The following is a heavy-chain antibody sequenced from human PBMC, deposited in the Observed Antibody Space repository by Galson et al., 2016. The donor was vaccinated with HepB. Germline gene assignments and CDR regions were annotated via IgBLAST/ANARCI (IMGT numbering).Heavy chain of an antibody. Sequence: LSLTCTVSGGSISSGGYYWSWIRQHPGKGLEWVSYISSDGNSIYYADSVKGRFTLSRDNAKNSLYLQMNSLGVEDAAMYFCARGSGPTDRYSSSSDYFDSWGRGTLVTVSS. CDR1: GGSISSGGYY. CDR3: ARGSGPTDRYSSSSDYFDS. D-gene: IGHD6-6*01. CDR2: ISSDGNSI. V-gene: IGHV3-11*01. J-gene: IGHJ4*02.